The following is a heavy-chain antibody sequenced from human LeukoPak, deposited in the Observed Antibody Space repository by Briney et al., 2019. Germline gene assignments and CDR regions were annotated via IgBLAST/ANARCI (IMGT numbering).Heavy chain of an antibody. CDR2: ISGSGGST. Sequence: GGTLRLSCAASGFTFSSYGMSRVRQAPGKGLEWVSAISGSGGSTYYADSVKGRFTISRDNSKNTLYLQMNSLRAEDTAVYYCAKALDIVVVPAACSNWGQGTLVTVSS. V-gene: IGHV3-23*01. J-gene: IGHJ4*02. CDR3: AKALDIVVVPAACSN. CDR1: GFTFSSYG. D-gene: IGHD2-2*01.